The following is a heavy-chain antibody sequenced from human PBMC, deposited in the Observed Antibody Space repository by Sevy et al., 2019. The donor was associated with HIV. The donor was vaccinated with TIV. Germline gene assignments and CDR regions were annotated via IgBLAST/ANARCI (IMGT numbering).Heavy chain of an antibody. V-gene: IGHV3-9*01. D-gene: IGHD6-6*01. CDR1: GFTFDDYA. CDR3: AKDISSSPMNFDY. Sequence: GGSLRLSCAASGFTFDDYAMHWVRQAPGKGLEWVSGISWNSGSIGYADSVKGRFTISRDNAKNSLYLQMNSLRAEDTALYYCAKDISSSPMNFDYWGQGTLVTVSS. CDR2: ISWNSGSI. J-gene: IGHJ4*02.